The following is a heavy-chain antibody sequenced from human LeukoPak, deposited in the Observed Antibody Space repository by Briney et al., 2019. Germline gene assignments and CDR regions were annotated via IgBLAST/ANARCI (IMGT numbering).Heavy chain of an antibody. Sequence: PGRSLRLSCAASGFTFSSYAMHWVRQAPGKGLEWVAVISYDGSNKYYADSVKGRFTISRDNSKNTLYLQMNSLRAEDTAVYYCASGVGGSSWYGFDPWGQGTLVTVSS. CDR1: GFTFSSYA. J-gene: IGHJ5*02. CDR2: ISYDGSNK. CDR3: ASGVGGSSWYGFDP. D-gene: IGHD6-13*01. V-gene: IGHV3-30*04.